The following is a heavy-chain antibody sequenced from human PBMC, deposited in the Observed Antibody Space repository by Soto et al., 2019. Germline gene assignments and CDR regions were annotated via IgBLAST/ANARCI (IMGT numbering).Heavy chain of an antibody. V-gene: IGHV3-15*01. D-gene: IGHD5-18*01. CDR2: IKSKTDGGTT. Sequence: GGSLRLSCAASGFTFSNAWMSWVRQAPGKGLEWVGRIKSKTDGGTTDYAAPVKGRFTISRDDSKNTLYLQMNSLKTEDTAVYYCTTRGYSSYYYYGMDVWGQGTTVTVSS. J-gene: IGHJ6*02. CDR3: TTRGYSSYYYYGMDV. CDR1: GFTFSNAW.